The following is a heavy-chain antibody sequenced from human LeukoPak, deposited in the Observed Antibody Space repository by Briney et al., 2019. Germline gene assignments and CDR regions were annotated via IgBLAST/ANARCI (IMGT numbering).Heavy chain of an antibody. CDR1: GFIFSSYT. CDR2: ISYDGNNK. Sequence: GGSLRLSCAASGFIFSSYTMHWVRQTPGKGLEWVTVISYDGNNKYYTDSVKGRFTISRDNSKNTLYLQMNSLRAEDTAVYYCARGIAPRGDAFDIWGQGTMVTVSS. CDR3: ARGIAPRGDAFDI. D-gene: IGHD2/OR15-2a*01. V-gene: IGHV3-30*04. J-gene: IGHJ3*02.